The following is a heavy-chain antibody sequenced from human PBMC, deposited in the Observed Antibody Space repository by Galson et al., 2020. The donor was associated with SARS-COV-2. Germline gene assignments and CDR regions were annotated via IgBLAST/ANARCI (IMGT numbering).Heavy chain of an antibody. Sequence: GESLKISCKASGYTFNNYALNWVRQAPGQGLEWMAWITTNTGNPTYAQGFTGRFVFSLDTSISTAYLQISSLKAEDTAVYYCARGAGAWFGELLDYWGQGTLVTVSS. CDR3: ARGAGAWFGELLDY. V-gene: IGHV7-4-1*02. D-gene: IGHD3-10*01. J-gene: IGHJ4*02. CDR1: GYTFNNYA. CDR2: ITTNTGNP.